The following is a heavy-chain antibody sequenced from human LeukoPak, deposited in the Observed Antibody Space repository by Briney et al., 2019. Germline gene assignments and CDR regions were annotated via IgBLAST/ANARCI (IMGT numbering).Heavy chain of an antibody. CDR2: INTGDGNT. V-gene: IGHV1-3*03. D-gene: IGHD6-19*01. J-gene: IGHJ4*02. CDR1: GYTFTDYP. Sequence: ASVKVSCKASGYTFTDYPMHWMRQAPGQRLEWMGWINTGDGNTKYSQEFQGRITITRDTSASTAYMELSSLRSGDMAVYYCARNLAVALHAYYFDYWGQGTLVTVSS. CDR3: ARNLAVALHAYYFDY.